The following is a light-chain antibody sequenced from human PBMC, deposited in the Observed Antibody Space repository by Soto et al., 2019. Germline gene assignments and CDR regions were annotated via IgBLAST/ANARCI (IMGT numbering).Light chain of an antibody. J-gene: IGKJ4*01. CDR3: QQYDNRPFT. Sequence: DIQMTQSPSSLSASVGDRVTITCQASQDLSNYLNWYQQKPGKAPKLLIYDASNLETGVPSRFSGSGSGTDFTFTISSLQPEDIATYYCQQYDNRPFTFGGGTKVEIK. CDR1: QDLSNY. V-gene: IGKV1-33*01. CDR2: DAS.